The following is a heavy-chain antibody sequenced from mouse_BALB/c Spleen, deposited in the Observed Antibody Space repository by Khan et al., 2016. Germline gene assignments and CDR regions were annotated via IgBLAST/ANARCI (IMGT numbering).Heavy chain of an antibody. D-gene: IGHD2-3*01. CDR1: GFTFSSYA. CDR2: ISSGGSYT. V-gene: IGHV5-9-3*01. J-gene: IGHJ3*01. Sequence: EVELVESGGGLVKPGGSLKLSCAASGFTFSSYAMSWVRQTPEKRLAWVATISSGGSYTYYPDSVKGRFTISRDNAKNTLYLQMSSLRSEDTAMYYCARRRLYDGYSWFAYWGQGTLVTVSA. CDR3: ARRRLYDGYSWFAY.